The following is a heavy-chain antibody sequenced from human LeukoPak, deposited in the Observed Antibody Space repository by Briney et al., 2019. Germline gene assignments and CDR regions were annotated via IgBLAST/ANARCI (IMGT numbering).Heavy chain of an antibody. V-gene: IGHV3-74*01. CDR2: INSDGSST. Sequence: GGSLRLSCAASGFTFSPYWMYWVRQAPGKGLVWVSRINSDGSSTNYADSVKGRFTISRDNAKNTLYLQMNSLRAEDTAVYYCARGNYGLDVWGQRTTVTVSS. CDR3: ARGNYGLDV. J-gene: IGHJ6*02. CDR1: GFTFSPYW.